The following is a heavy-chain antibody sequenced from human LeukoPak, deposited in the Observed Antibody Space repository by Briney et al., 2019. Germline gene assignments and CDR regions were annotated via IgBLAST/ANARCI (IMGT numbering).Heavy chain of an antibody. CDR3: ARGLYCGGDCYLY. D-gene: IGHD2-21*02. CDR1: GGTFSSYA. CDR2: IIPIFGTA. V-gene: IGHV1-69*05. J-gene: IGHJ4*02. Sequence: SVKVSCKASGGTFSSYAIGWVRQAPGQGLEWMGGIIPIFGTANYAQKFQGRVTITTDESTSTAYMELSSLRSEDTAVYYCARGLYCGGDCYLYWGQGTLVTVSS.